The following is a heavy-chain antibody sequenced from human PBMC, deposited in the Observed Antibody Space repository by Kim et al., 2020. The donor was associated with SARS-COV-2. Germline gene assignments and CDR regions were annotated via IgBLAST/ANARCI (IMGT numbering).Heavy chain of an antibody. CDR1: GGSISSSSYY. D-gene: IGHD4-17*01. V-gene: IGHV4-39*01. Sequence: SETLSLTCTVSGGSISSSSYYWGWIRQPPGKGLEWIGSIYYSGSTYYNPSLKSRVTISVDTSKNQFSLKLSSVTAADTAVYYCARLERPRSTVTTLLGAPPQHAFDIWGQGTMVTVSS. CDR3: ARLERPRSTVTTLLGAPPQHAFDI. J-gene: IGHJ3*02. CDR2: IYYSGST.